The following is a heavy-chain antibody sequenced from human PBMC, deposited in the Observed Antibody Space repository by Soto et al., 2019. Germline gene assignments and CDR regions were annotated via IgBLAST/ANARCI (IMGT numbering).Heavy chain of an antibody. D-gene: IGHD3-10*01. V-gene: IGHV4-34*01. J-gene: IGHJ6*02. CDR2: INHSGST. CDR3: ARGRGITMVRGVIPRYGMDV. CDR1: GGSFSGYY. Sequence: ETLSLTCAVYGGSFSGYYWSWIRQPPGKGLEWIGEINHSGSTNYSPSLKSRVTISVDTSKNQFSLKLSSVTAADTAVYYCARGRGITMVRGVIPRYGMDVWGQGTTVTVSS.